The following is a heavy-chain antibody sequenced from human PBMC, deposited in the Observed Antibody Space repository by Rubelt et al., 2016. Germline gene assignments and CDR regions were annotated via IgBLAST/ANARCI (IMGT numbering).Heavy chain of an antibody. CDR2: INAGNGNK. CDR1: GYTFTSYA. CDR3: AREIIAAAGFDY. V-gene: IGHV1-3*01. J-gene: IGHJ4*02. D-gene: IGHD6-25*01. Sequence: QVQLVQSGAEVKKPGASVKVSCKASGYTFTSYAMHWVRQAPGQRLEWMGWINAGNGNKKYSQKFQGRVTITMDTSASTAYMELSSLRSEDTAVYYCAREIIAAAGFDYWGQGTLVTVSS.